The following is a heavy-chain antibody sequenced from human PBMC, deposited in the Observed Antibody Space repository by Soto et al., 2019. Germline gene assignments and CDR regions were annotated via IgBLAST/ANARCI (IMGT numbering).Heavy chain of an antibody. Sequence: EVQLVESGGGLVQPGGSLRLSCAASGFTFSSYWMSWVRQAPGKGLEWVANIKQDGSEKYYVDSVKGRFTISRDNAKNSLYLQMNSLRAEDTAVYYCAREGDGSSGGWKRGYYYGMDVWGQGTTVTVSS. V-gene: IGHV3-7*01. J-gene: IGHJ6*02. CDR2: IKQDGSEK. CDR3: AREGDGSSGGWKRGYYYGMDV. CDR1: GFTFSSYW. D-gene: IGHD6-19*01.